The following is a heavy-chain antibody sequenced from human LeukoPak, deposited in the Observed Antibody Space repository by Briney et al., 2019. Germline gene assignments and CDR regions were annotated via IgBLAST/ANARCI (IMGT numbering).Heavy chain of an antibody. CDR2: MNPNSGNT. D-gene: IGHD6-19*01. V-gene: IGHV1-8*03. CDR3: ASSGWYEGGID. CDR1: GYTFTGYY. J-gene: IGHJ4*02. Sequence: ASVKVSCKASGYTFTGYYMHWVRQAPGQGLEWMGWMNPNSGNTGYAQKFQGRVTITRNTSISTAYMELSSLRSEDTAVYYCASSGWYEGGIDWGQGTLVTVSS.